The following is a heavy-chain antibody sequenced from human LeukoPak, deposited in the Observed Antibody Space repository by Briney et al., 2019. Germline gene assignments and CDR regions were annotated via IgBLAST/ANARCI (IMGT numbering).Heavy chain of an antibody. Sequence: GASVKVSCKASGGTFSSYAISWVRQAPGPGLEWMGGIIPIFGTANYAQKFQGRVTITTDESTSTAYMELSSLRSEDTAVYYCAMLPDTYYYDSSGYNGAYFDYWGQGTLVTVSS. CDR3: AMLPDTYYYDSSGYNGAYFDY. D-gene: IGHD3-22*01. CDR2: IIPIFGTA. V-gene: IGHV1-69*05. J-gene: IGHJ4*02. CDR1: GGTFSSYA.